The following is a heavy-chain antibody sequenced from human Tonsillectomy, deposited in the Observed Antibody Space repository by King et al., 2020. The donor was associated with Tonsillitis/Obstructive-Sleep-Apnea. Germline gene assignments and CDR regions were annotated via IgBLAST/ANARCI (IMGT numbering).Heavy chain of an antibody. CDR1: GGSFSGYY. D-gene: IGHD1-14*01. CDR3: ASFQGTEGYFDY. J-gene: IGHJ4*02. CDR2: INHSGSP. Sequence: VQLQQWGAGLLKPSETLSLTCAVYGGSFSGYYWSWIRQPPGKGLEWIGEINHSGSPNYNPSLKSRVTISVDTSKNQFSLKLSSVTAADTAMYYCASFQGTEGYFDYWGQGTLVTVSS. V-gene: IGHV4-34*01.